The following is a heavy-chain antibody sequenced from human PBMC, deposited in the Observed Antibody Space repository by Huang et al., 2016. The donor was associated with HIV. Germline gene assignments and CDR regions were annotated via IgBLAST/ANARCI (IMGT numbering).Heavy chain of an antibody. V-gene: IGHV4-34*02. CDR1: GGPFNGFL. J-gene: IGHJ4*02. Sequence: QVLLQQWGAGVLKPSETLSLTCGVSGGPFNGFLWSWIRQPPGKGLEWIGEINYSGNTNYNPSLKSLVTMSVDTSKRQFSLSLKSVTAADTAVYYCARARLLLPFDYWGQGALVAVSS. CDR3: ARARLLLPFDY. D-gene: IGHD2-15*01. CDR2: INYSGNT.